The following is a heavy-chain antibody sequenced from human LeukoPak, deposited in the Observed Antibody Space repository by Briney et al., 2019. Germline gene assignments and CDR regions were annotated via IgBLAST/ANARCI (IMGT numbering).Heavy chain of an antibody. CDR1: GYSISSGYY. D-gene: IGHD6-19*01. CDR3: ARWNHSSGWGVFPFDY. CDR2: IYHSGSA. Sequence: SETLSLTCTVSGYSISSGYYWGWIRQPPGKGLEWIGSIYHSGSAYYNPSLKSRVTISVDTSKNQFSLKLSSVTAADTAVYYCARWNHSSGWGVFPFDYWGQGTLVTVSS. V-gene: IGHV4-38-2*02. J-gene: IGHJ4*02.